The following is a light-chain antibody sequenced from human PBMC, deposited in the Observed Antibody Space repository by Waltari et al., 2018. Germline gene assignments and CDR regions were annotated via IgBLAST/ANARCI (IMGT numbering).Light chain of an antibody. Sequence: QSALTQLASVSGSPAQSITISCTGTSSAVGGYNYVFCYQQHPGKVPKLLIFYVSNRPSGVSNRFSGSKSGNTASLTISGLQAEDESDYYCCSFTSRSTWVFGGGTKLTVL. CDR1: SSAVGGYNY. CDR2: YVS. V-gene: IGLV2-14*01. J-gene: IGLJ3*02. CDR3: CSFTSRSTWV.